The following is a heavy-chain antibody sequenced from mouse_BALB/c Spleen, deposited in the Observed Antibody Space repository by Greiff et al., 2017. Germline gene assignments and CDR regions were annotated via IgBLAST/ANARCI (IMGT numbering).Heavy chain of an antibody. V-gene: IGHV14-3*02. CDR1: GFNIKDTY. CDR2: IDPANGNT. D-gene: IGHD2-4*01. Sequence: VQLQQSGAELVKPGASVKLSCTASGFNIKDTYMHWVKQRPEQGLEWIGRIDPANGNTKYDPKFQGKATITADTSSNTAYLQLSSLTSEDTAVYYCAIYYDYGWFAYWGQGTLVTVSA. J-gene: IGHJ3*01. CDR3: AIYYDYGWFAY.